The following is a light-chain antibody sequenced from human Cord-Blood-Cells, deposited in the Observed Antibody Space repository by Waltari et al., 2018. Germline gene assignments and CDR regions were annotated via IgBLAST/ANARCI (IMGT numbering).Light chain of an antibody. V-gene: IGKV4-1*01. Sequence: DIVMTQSQDSLAVSLGERANINCKSSQSVLYSSNNKNYLAWYQQKPGQPPKLLIYWASTRESGVPDRFSGSGSGTDFTLTISSLQAEDVAVYYCQQYYSTPYTFGQGTKLEIK. CDR3: QQYYSTPYT. CDR1: QSVLYSSNNKNY. J-gene: IGKJ2*01. CDR2: WAS.